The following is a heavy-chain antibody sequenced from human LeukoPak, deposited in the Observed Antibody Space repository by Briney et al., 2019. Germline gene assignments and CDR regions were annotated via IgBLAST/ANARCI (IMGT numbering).Heavy chain of an antibody. CDR1: GFTFSSYA. J-gene: IGHJ6*02. D-gene: IGHD3-10*01. CDR2: ITDSGGTT. CDR3: AKVPYSDYGAGRPPFMDV. Sequence: QPGGSLRLSCAASGFTFSSYAMSWVRQAPGKGLEWVSTITDSGGTTYYADSVKGRFTISRDNSKNTLYLQMNSLRDEDTAVYYCAKVPYSDYGAGRPPFMDVWGHGTTVAISS. V-gene: IGHV3-23*01.